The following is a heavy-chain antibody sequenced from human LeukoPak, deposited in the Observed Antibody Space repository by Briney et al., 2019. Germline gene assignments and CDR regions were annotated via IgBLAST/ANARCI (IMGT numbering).Heavy chain of an antibody. Sequence: ASVKVSCKASGYTFTSYGISWVRQAPGQGLEWMGWINSYTGNTNYAQRFQGRVIMTTDTATSTAYMELRSLRSDDTAVYYCARNTAKVYFEYWGQGTLVTVSS. CDR1: GYTFTSYG. V-gene: IGHV1-18*01. J-gene: IGHJ4*02. CDR3: ARNTAKVYFEY. D-gene: IGHD6-25*01. CDR2: INSYTGNT.